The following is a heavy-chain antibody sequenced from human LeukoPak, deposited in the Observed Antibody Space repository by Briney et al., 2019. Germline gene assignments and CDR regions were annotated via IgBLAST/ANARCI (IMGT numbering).Heavy chain of an antibody. V-gene: IGHV1-18*01. Sequence: ASVKVSCKASGYTFSNYGISWVRQAPGQGLEWMGWISAYNGNTNYAQKLQGRVTMTTDTSTSTAYMELRSLRSDDTAVYYCARDQAYSDILTGYDIWGQGTLVTVSS. CDR1: GYTFSNYG. CDR2: ISAYNGNT. CDR3: ARDQAYSDILTGYDI. J-gene: IGHJ4*02. D-gene: IGHD3-9*01.